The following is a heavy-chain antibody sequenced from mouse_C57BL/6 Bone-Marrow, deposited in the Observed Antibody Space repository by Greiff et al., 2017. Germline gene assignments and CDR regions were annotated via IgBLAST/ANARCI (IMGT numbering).Heavy chain of an antibody. CDR1: GFTFSDYG. CDR3: AITTVPYWYFDV. CDR2: ISSGSSTI. J-gene: IGHJ1*03. Sequence: EVHLVESGGGLVKPGGSLKLSCAASGFTFSDYGMHWVRQAPEKGLEWVAYISSGSSTIYYADTVKGRFTISRDNAKNTLFLQMTRLRSEDTAMYYCAITTVPYWYFDVWGTGTTVTVSS. V-gene: IGHV5-17*01. D-gene: IGHD1-1*01.